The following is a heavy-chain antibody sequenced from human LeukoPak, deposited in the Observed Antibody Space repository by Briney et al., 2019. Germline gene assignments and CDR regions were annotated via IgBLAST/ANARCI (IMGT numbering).Heavy chain of an antibody. CDR2: IKQDGSEK. V-gene: IGHV3-7*04. D-gene: IGHD6-19*01. Sequence: GGSLRLSCAASGFTFSSDWMSWLRQAPGKGLEWVANIKQDGSEKYYVDSVKGRFTISRDNAKNSLYLQMNSLRAGDTAVYYCAREPSQQWLAYDAFDIWGQGTMVTVSS. CDR3: AREPSQQWLAYDAFDI. CDR1: GFTFSSDW. J-gene: IGHJ3*02.